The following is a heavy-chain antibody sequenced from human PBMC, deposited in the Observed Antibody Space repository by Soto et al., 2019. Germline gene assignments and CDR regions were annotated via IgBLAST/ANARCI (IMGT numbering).Heavy chain of an antibody. CDR2: IFYIGST. CDR1: GGSISSYY. D-gene: IGHD1-1*01. J-gene: IGHJ4*02. V-gene: IGHV4-59*08. Sequence: PSETLSLTCTVSGGSISSYYWSWIRQPPGKGLEWIGYIFYIGSTNYNPSLKSRVTISVDTSKNLFSLKLSSVTAADTAVYYCARRYGYSFDYWGQGTLVTVSS. CDR3: ARRYGYSFDY.